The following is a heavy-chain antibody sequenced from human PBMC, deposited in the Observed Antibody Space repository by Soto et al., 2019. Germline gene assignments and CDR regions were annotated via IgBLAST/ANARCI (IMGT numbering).Heavy chain of an antibody. D-gene: IGHD1-1*01. V-gene: IGHV6-1*01. CDR1: GDSVSSNSAA. CDR3: AKTGTFYSPPYYGMDV. Sequence: SQTLSLTCAISGDSVSSNSAAWNWIRQSPSRDLEWLGRTYYRSKWYNDYAVSVKSRITINPDTSKNQFSLQLNSVTPEDTAVYYCAKTGTFYSPPYYGMDVWGQGTTVTVSS. CDR2: TYYRSKWYN. J-gene: IGHJ6*02.